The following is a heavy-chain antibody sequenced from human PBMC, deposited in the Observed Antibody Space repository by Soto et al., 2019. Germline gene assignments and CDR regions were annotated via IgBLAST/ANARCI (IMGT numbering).Heavy chain of an antibody. D-gene: IGHD5-12*01. V-gene: IGHV3-48*04. CDR2: ISSSGSTI. Sequence: EVQLVESGGGLVQPGGSLRLSCVASGFSFSIYWMSWVRQAPGKGLEWVSYISSSGSTIYYADSVKGRFTISRDNAKNSLYLQMNSLRAEDTAVYYCARETRLSGGYDYPRYYYYGMDVWGQGTTVTVSS. CDR1: GFSFSIYW. CDR3: ARETRLSGGYDYPRYYYYGMDV. J-gene: IGHJ6*02.